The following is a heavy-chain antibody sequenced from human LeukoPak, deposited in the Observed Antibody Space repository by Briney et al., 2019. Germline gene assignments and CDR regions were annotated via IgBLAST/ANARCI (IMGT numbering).Heavy chain of an antibody. D-gene: IGHD2-15*01. CDR3: ARIALGYCSGGSCYPDYYYGMDV. CDR2: INRSGSP. V-gene: IGHV4-34*01. J-gene: IGHJ6*02. CDR1: GGTFSGYY. Sequence: SETLSLTCAVYGGTFSGYYWSWIRQPPGKGLEWIGDINRSGSPNYKPSLKSRVTISVDTSKNQFSLKLSSVTDLDTAVYYCARIALGYCSGGSCYPDYYYGMDVWGQGTTVTVSS.